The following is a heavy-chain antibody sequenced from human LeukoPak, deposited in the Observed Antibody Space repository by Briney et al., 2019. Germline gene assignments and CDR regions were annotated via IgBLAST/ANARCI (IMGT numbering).Heavy chain of an antibody. CDR1: GFTFSSYS. CDR3: ARDSGVGASVRNWFDP. V-gene: IGHV3-48*01. J-gene: IGHJ5*02. Sequence: GGSLRLSCAAFGFTFSSYSKNWVRQAPGKGLEWVSYISSRSSTTYYADSVKGRFTISRDNAKNSLFLQMNSLRAEDTAVYYCARDSGVGASVRNWFDPWGQGTLVTVSS. CDR2: ISSRSSTT. D-gene: IGHD1-26*01.